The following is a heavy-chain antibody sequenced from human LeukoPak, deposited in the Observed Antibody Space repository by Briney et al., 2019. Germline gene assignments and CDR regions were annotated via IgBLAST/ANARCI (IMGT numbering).Heavy chain of an antibody. CDR1: GFTFSSYW. V-gene: IGHV3-74*01. D-gene: IGHD3-22*01. Sequence: GGSLRLSCAASGFTFSSYWMHWVRQAPGKGLVWVSRINSDGSSTSYADSVKGRFTISRDNAKNTLYLQMNSPRAEDTAVYYCARIDWEYYYDSSGYFPSYYFDYWGQGTLVTVSS. J-gene: IGHJ4*02. CDR3: ARIDWEYYYDSSGYFPSYYFDY. CDR2: INSDGSST.